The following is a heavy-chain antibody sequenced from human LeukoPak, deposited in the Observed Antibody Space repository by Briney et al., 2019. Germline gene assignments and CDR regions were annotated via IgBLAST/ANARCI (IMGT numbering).Heavy chain of an antibody. CDR2: IDGST. CDR1: GFTFSSYG. Sequence: PGGSLRLSCAASGFTFSSYGMSWVRQAPGKGLEWVSTIDGSTYYADSVKGRFTISRDNSRNTLYLQVNTLRAEDTAVYYCARKGPPRNAFDIWGQGTMVTVSS. J-gene: IGHJ3*02. CDR3: ARKGPPRNAFDI. V-gene: IGHV3-23*01.